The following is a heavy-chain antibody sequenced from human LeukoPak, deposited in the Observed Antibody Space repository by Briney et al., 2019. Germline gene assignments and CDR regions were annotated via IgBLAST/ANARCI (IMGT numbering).Heavy chain of an antibody. V-gene: IGHV3-21*04. Sequence: GGSLRLSCAASGFTFSSYSMNWVRQAPGKGLEWVSSISSSSSYIYYADSVKGRFTISRDNAKNTLYLQMNSLRAEDTAVYYCAKTRYCSSTSCYDNGMDVWGQGTTVTVSS. CDR2: ISSSSSYI. CDR1: GFTFSSYS. J-gene: IGHJ6*02. CDR3: AKTRYCSSTSCYDNGMDV. D-gene: IGHD2-2*01.